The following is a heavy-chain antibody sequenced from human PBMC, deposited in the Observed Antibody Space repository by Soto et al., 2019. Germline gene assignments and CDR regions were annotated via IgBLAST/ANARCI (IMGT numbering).Heavy chain of an antibody. V-gene: IGHV4-34*01. J-gene: IGHJ4*02. CDR3: ATSLWFGTQPEI. CDR1: GGSFSNNY. D-gene: IGHD3-10*01. CDR2: ISPSGTT. Sequence: SETLSLTCAVYGGSFSNNYWTWFRQPPGKGLEWIGEISPSGTTKYIPSLKGRGTISVDTSRKQFFLKVTSVSAADTAVYYCATSLWFGTQPEIWGPGTLVTVSS.